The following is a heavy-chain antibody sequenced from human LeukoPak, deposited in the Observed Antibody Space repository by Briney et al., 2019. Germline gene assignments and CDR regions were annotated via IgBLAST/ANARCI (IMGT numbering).Heavy chain of an antibody. CDR3: ARLKFYDSTGYSPGYYMDV. CDR1: GRSIISNY. V-gene: IGHV4-4*07. J-gene: IGHJ6*03. D-gene: IGHD3-22*01. CDR2: IYGSGIT. Sequence: TSETLSLTCTVSGRSIISNYWSWIRQSAGTGLEWIGRIYGSGITDYNPSLKSRVTMSLDTSRKQFSLRLTSVTAADTAVYYCARLKFYDSTGYSPGYYMDVWGKGTTVSVFS.